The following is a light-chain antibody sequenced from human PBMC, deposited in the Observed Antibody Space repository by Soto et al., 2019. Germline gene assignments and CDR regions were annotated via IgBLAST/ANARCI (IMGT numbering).Light chain of an antibody. Sequence: QSFLTQPASVSGSPGQSITISCTGTSSDVGGYNYVSWYQQHPGKVPKVMIYEVNNRPAGVSNRFSGSKSGNTASLTISGLQAEDEADYISSSYTSTRIYDFGTGTKVTV. CDR3: SSYTSTRIYD. CDR2: EVN. V-gene: IGLV2-14*01. J-gene: IGLJ1*01. CDR1: SSDVGGYNY.